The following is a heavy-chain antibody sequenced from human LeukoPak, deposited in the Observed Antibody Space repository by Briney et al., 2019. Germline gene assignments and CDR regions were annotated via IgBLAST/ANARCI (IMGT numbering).Heavy chain of an antibody. CDR3: ARGRWYFDL. CDR2: IYHSGST. V-gene: IGHV4-30-2*01. J-gene: IGHJ2*01. Sequence: KTSETLSLTCAVSGGSISSASCSWTWIRQPPGKGLEWIGYIYHSGSTYYNPSLKSRVTISVDRSKNKVSLKLNSVTAGDTAVYYCARGRWYFDLWGRGTLVTVSS. CDR1: GGSISSASCS.